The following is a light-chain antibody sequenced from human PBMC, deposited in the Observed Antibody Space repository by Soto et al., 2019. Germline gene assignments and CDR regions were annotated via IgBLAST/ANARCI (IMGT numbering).Light chain of an antibody. CDR3: QKFNTAPLT. J-gene: IGKJ5*01. V-gene: IGKV1-27*01. Sequence: DIQMTQSPSSLSASVGDRVTITCRASQGISVYLAWYHQKPGKVPKLLIYSASTLQSGVPSRFIGGGSGTDFTLTISSLQPEDVATYYCQKFNTAPLTFGQGTRLEIK. CDR1: QGISVY. CDR2: SAS.